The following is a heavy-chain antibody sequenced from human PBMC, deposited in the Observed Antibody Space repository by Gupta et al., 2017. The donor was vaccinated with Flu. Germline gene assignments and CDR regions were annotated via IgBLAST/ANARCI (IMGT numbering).Heavy chain of an antibody. CDR3: ARDRGSGSHGYYFDY. Sequence: QVQLQQWGAGLLKPSETLSLTCAVYGGSFRGYYWSWIRQPPGKGLEWIGEINHSGSTNYNPSLKSRVTISVDTSKNQFSLKLSSVTAADTAVYYCARDRGSGSHGYYFDYWGQGTLVTVSS. J-gene: IGHJ4*02. V-gene: IGHV4-34*01. D-gene: IGHD1-26*01. CDR1: GGSFRGYY. CDR2: INHSGST.